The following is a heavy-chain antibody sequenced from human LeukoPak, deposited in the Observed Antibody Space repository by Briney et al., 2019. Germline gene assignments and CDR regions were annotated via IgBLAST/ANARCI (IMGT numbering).Heavy chain of an antibody. V-gene: IGHV3-21*01. CDR1: GFTFSSYS. CDR3: ARDQPPGIAVAGTDAFDI. D-gene: IGHD6-19*01. Sequence: PGGSLRLSCAASGFTFSSYSMNWVRQAPGKGLEWVSSISSSSSYIYYADSVKGRFTISRDNAKNSLYLQMNSLRAEDTAVYYRARDQPPGIAVAGTDAFDIWGQGTMVTVSS. CDR2: ISSSSSYI. J-gene: IGHJ3*02.